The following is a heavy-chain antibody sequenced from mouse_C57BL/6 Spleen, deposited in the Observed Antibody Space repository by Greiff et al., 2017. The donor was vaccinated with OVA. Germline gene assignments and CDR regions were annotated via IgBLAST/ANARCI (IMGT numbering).Heavy chain of an antibody. V-gene: IGHV1-54*01. CDR1: GYAFTNYL. CDR3: ATGPYYGSSYAYFDV. J-gene: IGHJ1*03. D-gene: IGHD1-1*01. Sequence: QVQLKQSGAELVRPGTSVKVSCKASGYAFTNYLIEWVKQRPGQGLEWIGVINPGSGGTNYNEKFKGKATLTADTSSSTAYMQLSSLTSEDSAVYFCATGPYYGSSYAYFDVWGTGTTVTVSS. CDR2: INPGSGGT.